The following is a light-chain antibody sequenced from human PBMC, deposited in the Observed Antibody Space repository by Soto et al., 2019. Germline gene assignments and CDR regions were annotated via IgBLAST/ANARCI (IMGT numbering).Light chain of an antibody. J-gene: IGKJ1*01. CDR3: QQYGSSTWT. CDR1: QSVSSSY. CDR2: GAS. V-gene: IGKV3-20*01. Sequence: EIVLTQSPGTLSLSPGERATLSCRASQSVSSSYLAWYQQKPDQAPRLLIYGASSRATGIPDRFSGSGSGTDFTLTISRLEPEDFAVYYCQQYGSSTWTFGQGTKLDIK.